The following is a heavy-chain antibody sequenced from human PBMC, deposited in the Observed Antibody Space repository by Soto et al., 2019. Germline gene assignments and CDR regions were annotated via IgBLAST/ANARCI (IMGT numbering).Heavy chain of an antibody. CDR1: GGSISSGGYY. V-gene: IGHV4-31*03. CDR3: ARHTRREWLLYYSYGMDV. J-gene: IGHJ6*02. CDR2: ISYSGGT. D-gene: IGHD3-3*01. Sequence: QVQLQESGPGLVKPSQTLSLTCSVSGGSISSGGYYWSWIRQHPGKGLEWIGYISYSGGTHYNPSLKSRVIRSVDTSKNQFSLKLSSVTAADTAAYYCARHTRREWLLYYSYGMDVWGQGTTVTVSS.